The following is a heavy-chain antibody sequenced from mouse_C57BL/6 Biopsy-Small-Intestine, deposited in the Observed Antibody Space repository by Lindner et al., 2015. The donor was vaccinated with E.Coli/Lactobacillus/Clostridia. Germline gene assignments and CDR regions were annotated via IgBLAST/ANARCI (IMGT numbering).Heavy chain of an antibody. V-gene: IGHV5-17*01. CDR3: ARPHYYAMDY. Sequence: VQLQESGGGLVKPGGSLKLSCAASGFTFSDYGMHWVRQAPEKGLEWVAYISSGSSTIYYADTVKGRFTISRDNAKNTLFLQMTSLRSEDTAMYYYARPHYYAMDYWGQGTSVTVSS. J-gene: IGHJ4*01. CDR2: ISSGSSTI. CDR1: GFTFSDYG.